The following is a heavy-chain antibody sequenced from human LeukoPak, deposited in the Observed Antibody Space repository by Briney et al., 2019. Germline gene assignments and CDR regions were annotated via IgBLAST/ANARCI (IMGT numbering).Heavy chain of an antibody. Sequence: SETLSLTCAVYGGSFSGYYWSWIRQPSGKGLEWIGKINHSGITHYNPSLKSRVTISVDTSKNQFSLKLSSVTAADTAVYYCARANDNYYYYYMDVWGKGTTVTISS. D-gene: IGHD3-9*01. V-gene: IGHV4-34*01. CDR3: ARANDNYYYYYMDV. CDR1: GGSFSGYY. CDR2: INHSGIT. J-gene: IGHJ6*03.